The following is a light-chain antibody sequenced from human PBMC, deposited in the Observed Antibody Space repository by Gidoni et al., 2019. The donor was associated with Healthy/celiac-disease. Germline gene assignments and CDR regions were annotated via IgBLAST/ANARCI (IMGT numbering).Light chain of an antibody. CDR3: AAWDDSLSGFAV. Sequence: QSVLTHPPSASGTPGQRVTISCSGSSPNIGSNYVYWYQQLPGTAPKLLTYRNNQRPSGVPDRFSGSKSGTSASLAISGLRSEDEDDYYCAAWDDSLSGFAVFGGGTQLTVL. CDR1: SPNIGSNY. CDR2: RNN. J-gene: IGLJ7*01. V-gene: IGLV1-47*01.